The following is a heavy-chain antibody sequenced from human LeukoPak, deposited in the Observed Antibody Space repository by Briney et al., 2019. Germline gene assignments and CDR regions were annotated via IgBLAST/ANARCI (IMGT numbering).Heavy chain of an antibody. CDR2: MYCSGTT. CDR3: AGGVGCGGQRYCSGGSCYCNLLGYYYYMDV. CDR1: GGSISSRTYY. Sequence: PSETLSLTCTVSGGSISSRTYYWGWIRQPPGKGLEWIGTMYCSGTTYYNPSLKSRVSISLDTSKNQFSLKLSSVTAADTAVYYCAGGVGCGGQRYCSGGSCYCNLLGYYYYMDVWGKGTTVTVSS. D-gene: IGHD2-15*01. J-gene: IGHJ6*03. V-gene: IGHV4-39*07.